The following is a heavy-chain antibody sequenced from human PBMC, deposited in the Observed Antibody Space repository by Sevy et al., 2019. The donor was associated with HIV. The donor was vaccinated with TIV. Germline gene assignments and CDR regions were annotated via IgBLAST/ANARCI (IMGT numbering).Heavy chain of an antibody. J-gene: IGHJ4*02. Sequence: ASVKVSCKLSGYTLTQLSMHWVRQAPGKGLEWLGSFDPEDGERIYAQKFQGRFTMTEETSTETAYMELRSLRSEDTAIYYCATGREYYEGNSGYFDYWGQGTLVTVSS. V-gene: IGHV1-24*01. D-gene: IGHD3-3*01. CDR2: FDPEDGER. CDR1: GYTLTQLS. CDR3: ATGREYYEGNSGYFDY.